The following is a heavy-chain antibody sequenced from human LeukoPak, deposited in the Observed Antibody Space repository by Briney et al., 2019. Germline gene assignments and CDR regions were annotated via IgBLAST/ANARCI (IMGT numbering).Heavy chain of an antibody. Sequence: GGSLRLSCAASRFTFSSYWMSWVRQAPGKGLEWVANIKQDGSEKYYVDSVKGRFTISRDNAKNSLALQMNSLRAEDTAVYYCARGRLPSGDYFDYWGQGTLVTVSS. D-gene: IGHD6-25*01. J-gene: IGHJ4*02. V-gene: IGHV3-7*03. CDR3: ARGRLPSGDYFDY. CDR2: IKQDGSEK. CDR1: RFTFSSYW.